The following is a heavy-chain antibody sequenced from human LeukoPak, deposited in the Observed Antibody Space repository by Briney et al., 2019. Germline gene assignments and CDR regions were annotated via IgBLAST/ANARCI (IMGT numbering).Heavy chain of an antibody. CDR2: QSRRT. CDR1: GGSISNW. J-gene: IGHJ1*01. CDR3: ARHMEMTGTRGFPD. Sequence: SGTLSLTCAVSGGSISNWWSWVRQPPGKGLECQSRRTNYNPSLKSRVFISVDNSKNQFSLNLRSVTAADTAVYYCARHMEMTGTRGFPDWGQGTLVTVSS. V-gene: IGHV4-4*02. D-gene: IGHD5-24*01.